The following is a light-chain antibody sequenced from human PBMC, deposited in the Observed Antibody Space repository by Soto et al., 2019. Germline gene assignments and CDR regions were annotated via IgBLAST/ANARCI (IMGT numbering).Light chain of an antibody. Sequence: EIVLTQSPGTLSVSPGERATLSCRASQSVSSNLAWYQQKPGQAPRLLIYGASSRATGIPDRFSGSGSGTDFTLTISRLEPEDFAVYYCQQYGSSLWTFGQGTKM. V-gene: IGKV3-20*01. CDR3: QQYGSSLWT. CDR2: GAS. J-gene: IGKJ1*01. CDR1: QSVSSN.